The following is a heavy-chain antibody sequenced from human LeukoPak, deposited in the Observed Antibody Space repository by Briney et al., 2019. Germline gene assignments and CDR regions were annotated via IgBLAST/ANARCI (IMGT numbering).Heavy chain of an antibody. Sequence: GASVKVSCKASGYSFTSYGISWVRQAPGQRLEWMGWINLNNGGTNYAQNFQGWVTMTRDTSISTAYMELSRLTYDDTAVYYCARDSATVTTPYFDYWGQGSLVTVSS. CDR2: INLNNGGT. D-gene: IGHD4-17*01. V-gene: IGHV1-2*04. CDR1: GYSFTSYG. CDR3: ARDSATVTTPYFDY. J-gene: IGHJ4*02.